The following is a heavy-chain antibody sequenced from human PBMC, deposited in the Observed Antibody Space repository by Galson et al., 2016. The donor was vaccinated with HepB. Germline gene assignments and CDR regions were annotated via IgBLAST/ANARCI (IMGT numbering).Heavy chain of an antibody. CDR3: ARQIAGAILLS. CDR2: ISTSGTTI. Sequence: SLRLSCAASGFTFRDYYMSWVRQAPGKGLEWISYISTSGTTINYGDSVKGRFTISRDNAKNSLYLQLNSLRVEDTAVYYCARQIAGAILLSRGQGTVVTVSA. CDR1: GFTFRDYY. D-gene: IGHD2-2*02. J-gene: IGHJ4*02. V-gene: IGHV3-11*04.